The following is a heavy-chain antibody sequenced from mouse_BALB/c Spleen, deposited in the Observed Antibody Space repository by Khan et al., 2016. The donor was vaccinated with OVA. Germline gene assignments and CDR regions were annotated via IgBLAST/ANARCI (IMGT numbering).Heavy chain of an antibody. CDR1: GFSLSRYN. J-gene: IGHJ4*01. CDR2: IWGGGGT. V-gene: IGHV2-6-4*01. D-gene: IGHD2-14*01. CDR3: ARDYYRYDGYYAMDY. Sequence: QVQLQQSGPGLVAPSQSLSITCTVSGFSLSRYNIHWVRQPPGKGLEWLGMIWGGGGTDYNSTLKSRLSISKDNSKSQVFLKMNSLQTDDTAMDYCARDYYRYDGYYAMDYWGQGTSVTVSS.